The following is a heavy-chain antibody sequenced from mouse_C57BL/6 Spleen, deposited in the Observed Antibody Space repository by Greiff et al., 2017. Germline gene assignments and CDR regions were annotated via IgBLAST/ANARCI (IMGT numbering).Heavy chain of an antibody. CDR1: GFNTKDYY. CDR3: ARPLGDRAFAY. CDR2: IDPEDGET. Sequence: VQLKESGAELVKPGAPVKLSCTLSGFNTKDYYTHWVKQRTEQGLAGSGRIDPEDGETKSAPQFQGKATITADPSSNTAYLQLSSLTSEDTAVYYCARPLGDRAFAYWGQEALVTVSA. J-gene: IGHJ3*01. V-gene: IGHV14-2*01.